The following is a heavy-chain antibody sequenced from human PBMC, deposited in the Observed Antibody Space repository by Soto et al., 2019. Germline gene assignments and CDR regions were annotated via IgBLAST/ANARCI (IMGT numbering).Heavy chain of an antibody. J-gene: IGHJ4*02. V-gene: IGHV3-7*04. CDR2: IKEDGGKT. D-gene: IGHD3-3*01. CDR1: GLTLSRYW. Sequence: EVQLVESGGGLVQPGGSLRLSCVASGLTLSRYWMSWVRQAPGKGLEWVANIKEDGGKTYYVDSVKGRFTISRDNAKNSVYLQMNSLRVEDTAVYYCSRDYDGPGPGWGQGTLVIVSS. CDR3: SRDYDGPGPG.